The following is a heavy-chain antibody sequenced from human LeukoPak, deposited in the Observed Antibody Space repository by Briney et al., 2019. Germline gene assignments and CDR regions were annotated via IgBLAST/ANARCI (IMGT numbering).Heavy chain of an antibody. Sequence: GGSLRLSCAASGFTFSSYWMSWVRQAPGKGLEWEANIREDGTDKYYVDSVEGRFTISRDNAKNSLYLQMNSLRAEDTAVYYCARDQHYDILTGYKGWYFDLWGRGTLVTVSS. J-gene: IGHJ2*01. CDR2: IREDGTDK. CDR3: ARDQHYDILTGYKGWYFDL. V-gene: IGHV3-7*01. D-gene: IGHD3-9*01. CDR1: GFTFSSYW.